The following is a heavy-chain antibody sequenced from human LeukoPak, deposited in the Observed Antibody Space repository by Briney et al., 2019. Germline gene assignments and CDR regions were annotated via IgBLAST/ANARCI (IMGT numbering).Heavy chain of an antibody. CDR1: GFTFNTYT. J-gene: IGHJ3*02. CDR2: ISGSSGII. D-gene: IGHD5-18*01. Sequence: GGSLRLSCAASGFTFNTYTMNWVRQAPGKGLEWVSYISGSSGIIDYADSVRGRFTISRDNAKNSLYLQMNSLRAEDTAVYYCARSDTAMVFGAFDIWGQGTMVTVSS. CDR3: ARSDTAMVFGAFDI. V-gene: IGHV3-48*01.